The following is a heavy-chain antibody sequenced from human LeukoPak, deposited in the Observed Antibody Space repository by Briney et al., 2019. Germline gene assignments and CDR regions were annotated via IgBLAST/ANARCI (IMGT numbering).Heavy chain of an antibody. V-gene: IGHV4-39*07. J-gene: IGHJ4*02. Sequence: SETLSLTCTVSGGSISSSSYYWGWIRQPPGKGLEWIGSIYYSGSTYYNPSLKSRVTISIDTSKNQFSLKLSSVTAADTAVYFCASARDGYSNFFDYWGQGTLVSVSS. CDR1: GGSISSSSYY. CDR3: ASARDGYSNFFDY. D-gene: IGHD5-24*01. CDR2: IYYSGST.